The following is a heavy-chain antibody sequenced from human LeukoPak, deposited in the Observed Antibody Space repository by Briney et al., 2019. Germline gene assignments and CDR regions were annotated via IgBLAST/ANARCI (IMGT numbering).Heavy chain of an antibody. CDR1: GGSISSGGYC. CDR2: IYYSGST. J-gene: IGHJ4*02. CDR3: ARGPKLRATGKPIDY. V-gene: IGHV4-31*03. Sequence: PSQTLSLTCTVSGGSISSGGYCWSWIRQHPGTGLEWIGYIYYSGSTYYNPSLKSRVTISVDTSKNQFSLKLSSVTAADTAVYYCARGPKLRATGKPIDYWGQGTLVTVSS. D-gene: IGHD5-24*01.